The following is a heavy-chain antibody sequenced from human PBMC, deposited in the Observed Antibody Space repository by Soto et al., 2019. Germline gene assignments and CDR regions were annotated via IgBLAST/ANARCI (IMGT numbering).Heavy chain of an antibody. CDR1: GGSISGND. J-gene: IGHJ4*02. Sequence: PSETLSLTCTVSGGSISGNDWSWIRQPAGKGLEWIGRIYNSGNTNYNPSLKSRVTMSVDTSKNQFSLKLTSVTAADTAVYYCARGPQGSGWYAVDYWGQGTLVTVSS. CDR3: ARGPQGSGWYAVDY. CDR2: IYNSGNT. D-gene: IGHD6-19*01. V-gene: IGHV4-4*07.